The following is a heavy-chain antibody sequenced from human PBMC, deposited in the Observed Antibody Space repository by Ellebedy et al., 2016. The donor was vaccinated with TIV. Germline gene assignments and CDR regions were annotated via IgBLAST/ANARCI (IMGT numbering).Heavy chain of an antibody. J-gene: IGHJ6*02. CDR2: IKQDGSEK. CDR1: GFTFSSYW. V-gene: IGHV3-7*01. CDR3: ARESYSHGLDV. Sequence: GGSLRLSXAASGFTFSSYWMSWVRQAPGKGLEWVANIKQDGSEKYYVDSVKGRFTISRDNAKNSLYLQMNNLRAEDTAVYYCARESYSHGLDVWGQGTTVTVSS.